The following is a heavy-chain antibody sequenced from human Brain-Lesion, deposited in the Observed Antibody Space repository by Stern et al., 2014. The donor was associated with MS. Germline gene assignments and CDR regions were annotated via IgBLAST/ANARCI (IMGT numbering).Heavy chain of an antibody. J-gene: IGHJ4*02. V-gene: IGHV3-9*01. CDR2: ISWNSGTS. CDR3: ARDITGSSAYFAY. Sequence: EVHLVESGGDLVQPGRSLRLSCAAFGFSFDDYDMHWVRQAPGTGLERVAGISWNSGTSGYADSVKGRFTTSRDNAYSSLYLQMNSLRPEDTALYYCARDITGSSAYFAYWGQGTLVTVSS. D-gene: IGHD1-14*01. CDR1: GFSFDDYD.